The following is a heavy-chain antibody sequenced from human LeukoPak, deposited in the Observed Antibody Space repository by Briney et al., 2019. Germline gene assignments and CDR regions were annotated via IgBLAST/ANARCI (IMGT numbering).Heavy chain of an antibody. CDR1: GFTFSYYA. D-gene: IGHD4-17*01. CDR2: IWSDGSSQ. V-gene: IGHV3-33*01. CDR3: ARDVMTSVTPLDY. J-gene: IGHJ4*02. Sequence: GGALRLSCAASGFTFSYYAIHWVRQAPGRGLEWVAVIWSDGSSQYYADSVKGRFTISRDNPKNTVYLQMNNLRAEDTAVYYCARDVMTSVTPLDYWGQGTLVTVSS.